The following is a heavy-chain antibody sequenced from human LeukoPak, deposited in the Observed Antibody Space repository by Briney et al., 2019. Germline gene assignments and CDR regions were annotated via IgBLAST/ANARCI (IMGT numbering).Heavy chain of an antibody. D-gene: IGHD2-2*01. CDR1: GGSISSYY. CDR2: IYYSGST. J-gene: IGHJ6*02. CDR3: ARVSCSRTSCYEDYYYYYGMDV. V-gene: IGHV4-59*01. Sequence: SETLSLTCTVSGGSISSYYWSWIRQPPGKGLEWIGYIYYSGSTNYNPSLKSRVTISVDASKNQFSLKLSSVTAADTAVYYCARVSCSRTSCYEDYYYYYGMDVWGQGTTVTVSS.